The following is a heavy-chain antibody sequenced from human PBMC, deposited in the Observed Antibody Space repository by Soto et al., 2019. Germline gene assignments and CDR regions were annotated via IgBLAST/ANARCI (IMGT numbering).Heavy chain of an antibody. D-gene: IGHD3-3*01. J-gene: IGHJ6*02. CDR2: INAGNGNT. Sequence: ASVKVSCKASGYTFTSYAIHWVRQAPGQRLEWMGWINAGNGNTKYSQKLQGRVTITRDTSASTAYMELSSLRSEDTAVYYCARADYDFWSGSFSYGMDVWGQGTTVTVSS. CDR1: GYTFTSYA. V-gene: IGHV1-3*01. CDR3: ARADYDFWSGSFSYGMDV.